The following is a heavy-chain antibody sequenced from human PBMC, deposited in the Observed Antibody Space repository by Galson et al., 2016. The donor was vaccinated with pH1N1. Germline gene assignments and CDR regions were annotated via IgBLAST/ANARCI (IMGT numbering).Heavy chain of an antibody. CDR2: IYASEISSTGIT. Sequence: TCTVSGRSISNHYWSWIRQTAAKGLEWIGRIYASEISSTGITNYNPSLKSRVTMSLDTSKNQFSLKLSSVTAADTAVYYCASVRLGRGVDYWGQGTLVTVSS. J-gene: IGHJ4*02. V-gene: IGHV4-4*07. CDR1: GRSISNHY. D-gene: IGHD6-19*01. CDR3: ASVRLGRGVDY.